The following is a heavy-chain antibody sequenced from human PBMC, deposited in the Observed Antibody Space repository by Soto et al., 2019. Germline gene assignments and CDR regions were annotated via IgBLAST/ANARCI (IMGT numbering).Heavy chain of an antibody. CDR3: AKYDSAGVSYLFGMDV. Sequence: QVQLVESGGGVVQPGRSLRLSCVASGFTFSHYAIHWVRQAPGKGLEWVAVISYDGDNKYYADSVKGRFTISRDNTKDTLNLQMNSLRTEDTAVYYCAKYDSAGVSYLFGMDVWGQGTTVTVSS. V-gene: IGHV3-30-3*02. J-gene: IGHJ6*02. CDR2: ISYDGDNK. D-gene: IGHD7-27*01. CDR1: GFTFSHYA.